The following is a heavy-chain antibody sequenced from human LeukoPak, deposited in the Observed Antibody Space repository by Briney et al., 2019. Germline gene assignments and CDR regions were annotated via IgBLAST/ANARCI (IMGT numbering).Heavy chain of an antibody. J-gene: IGHJ4*02. CDR3: ASSGSRGWGFDY. Sequence: GGSLRLSCAASVLTFNNAWLSWVRQAPGKGLEWVGRIKSKTDGGTTDYAAPVKGRFTISRDDSKNTLYLRMNSLKAEDTAVYYCASSGSRGWGFDYWGQGTLDTVSS. V-gene: IGHV3-15*01. CDR1: VLTFNNAW. D-gene: IGHD6-19*01. CDR2: IKSKTDGGTT.